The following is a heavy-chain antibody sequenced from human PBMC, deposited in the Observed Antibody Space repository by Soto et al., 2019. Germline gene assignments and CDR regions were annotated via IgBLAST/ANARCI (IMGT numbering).Heavy chain of an antibody. D-gene: IGHD1-26*01. CDR3: ARGDRGAFDL. V-gene: IGHV3-74*01. CDR1: GFTFSYYR. J-gene: IGHJ3*01. Sequence: EVQLLESGGGLVQPGESLRLSCAASGFTFSYYRMHWVRQAPGMGLVWVSRIHSDGSSTTYADSVKGRFTISRDNARNTLYLQMNSLRVEDTAVYYCARGDRGAFDLWGQGTVLTVSS. CDR2: IHSDGSST.